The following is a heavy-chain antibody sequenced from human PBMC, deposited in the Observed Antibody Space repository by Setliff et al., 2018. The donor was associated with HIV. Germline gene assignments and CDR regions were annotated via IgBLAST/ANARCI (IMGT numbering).Heavy chain of an antibody. Sequence: SETLSLTCTVSGGSISSDSHYWGWIRQPPGKGLESIGTLFYDGATYYSPSLKGRVIISVDTSKNQFSLRLTSVTAADTAVYYCARHFRYPGIAVAGIDYWGQGTLVTAPQ. CDR3: ARHFRYPGIAVAGIDY. CDR2: LFYDGAT. J-gene: IGHJ4*01. CDR1: GGSISSDSHY. V-gene: IGHV4-39*01. D-gene: IGHD6-19*01.